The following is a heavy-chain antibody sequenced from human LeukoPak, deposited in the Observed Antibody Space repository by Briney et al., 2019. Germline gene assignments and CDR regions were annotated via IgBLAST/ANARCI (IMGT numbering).Heavy chain of an antibody. Sequence: GGSLRLSCAASGFTFSNYWMHWVRQAPGKGLVWVSRINSDGSSTTYADSVRGRFTISRDNAKNTLWLQMNSLRAEDTAMYYCVRDLAATSFWGQGTMVTVSS. CDR1: GFTFSNYW. D-gene: IGHD5-12*01. V-gene: IGHV3-74*01. J-gene: IGHJ3*01. CDR2: INSDGSST. CDR3: VRDLAATSF.